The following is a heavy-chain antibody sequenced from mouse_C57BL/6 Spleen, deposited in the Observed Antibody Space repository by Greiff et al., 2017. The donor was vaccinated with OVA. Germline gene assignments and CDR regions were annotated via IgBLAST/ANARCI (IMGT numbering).Heavy chain of an antibody. J-gene: IGHJ4*01. Sequence: EVKLVESGGGLVKPGGSLKLSCAASGFTFSDYGMHWVRQAPEKGLEWVAYISSGSSTIYYADTVKGRFTISRDNAKNTLFLQMPSLRSEDTAVYYCASEAPLGEDAMDYWGQGTSVTVSS. D-gene: IGHD4-1*01. CDR3: ASEAPLGEDAMDY. CDR2: ISSGSSTI. V-gene: IGHV5-17*01. CDR1: GFTFSDYG.